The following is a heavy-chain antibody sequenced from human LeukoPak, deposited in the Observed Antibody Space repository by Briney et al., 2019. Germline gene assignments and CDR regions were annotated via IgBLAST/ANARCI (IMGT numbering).Heavy chain of an antibody. Sequence: GGSLRLSCAASGFTFSSYWMHWVRQAPGKGLVWVSRINSDGSSTSYADSVKGRFTISRDNAKNTLYLQMNSLRAEDTAVYYCAREPAEWELLTNDAFDIWGQGTMVTVSS. CDR2: INSDGSST. V-gene: IGHV3-74*01. D-gene: IGHD1-26*01. CDR3: AREPAEWELLTNDAFDI. J-gene: IGHJ3*02. CDR1: GFTFSSYW.